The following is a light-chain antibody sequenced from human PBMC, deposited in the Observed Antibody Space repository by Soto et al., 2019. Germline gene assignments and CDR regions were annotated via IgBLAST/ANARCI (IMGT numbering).Light chain of an antibody. V-gene: IGKV3D-15*01. CDR2: GAS. CDR1: QSVSSN. J-gene: IGKJ5*01. CDR3: QQYNLWPPIT. Sequence: EIVMTQSPATLSVSPGERATLSCRASQSVSSNLAWYQQKPGQAPRLLIYGASTRATGIPARFSGSGSGTEFTITISSLQSEDFAVYYCQQYNLWPPITFGQGTRLEIK.